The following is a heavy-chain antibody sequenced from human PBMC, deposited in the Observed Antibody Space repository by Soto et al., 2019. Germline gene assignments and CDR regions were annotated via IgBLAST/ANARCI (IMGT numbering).Heavy chain of an antibody. D-gene: IGHD2-15*01. Sequence: GGSLRLSCSASGFTFSSYAMGWVRQGPGKGLEWVAVVSIGGSTHYADSVRGRFTISRDNSKNTLSLQMNSLTAEDTAVYFCAKRRGAGGHFDYWGQGALVTVSS. CDR1: GFTFSSYA. CDR2: VSIGGST. J-gene: IGHJ4*02. CDR3: AKRRGAGGHFDY. V-gene: IGHV3-23*01.